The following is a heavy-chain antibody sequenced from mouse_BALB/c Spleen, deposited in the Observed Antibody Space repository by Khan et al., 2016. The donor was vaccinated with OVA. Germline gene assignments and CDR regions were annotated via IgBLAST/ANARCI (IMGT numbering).Heavy chain of an antibody. CDR2: IFPGSNTT. J-gene: IGHJ1*01. D-gene: IGHD1-1*02. Sequence: QVQLKQSGPDLVEPGASVMMSCKASGYTVTDYFLSWVKQRTGQGLEWIGEIFPGSNTTYYSEKFRGKATLTADKSSNTVFMHLRSLTSEDSAVYFCARKIVDYGGDYWYFDVWGQGTTVTVTS. V-gene: IGHV1-77*01. CDR1: GYTVTDYF. CDR3: ARKIVDYGGDYWYFDV.